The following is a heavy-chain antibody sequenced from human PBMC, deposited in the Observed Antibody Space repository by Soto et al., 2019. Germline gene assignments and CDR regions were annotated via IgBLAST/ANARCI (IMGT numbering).Heavy chain of an antibody. V-gene: IGHV3-23*01. J-gene: IGHJ3*02. Sequence: EVQLLESGGGLVQPGGSLRLSCAASGFTFSSYAMSWVRQAPGKGLEWVSGISGSGGSTYYAESVKGRFTIARDNSKNTLYLQMSSLRAEDTAVYYCARGNGGYYWGASDIWGQGTMVTVSS. CDR2: ISGSGGST. CDR3: ARGNGGYYWGASDI. CDR1: GFTFSSYA. D-gene: IGHD3-22*01.